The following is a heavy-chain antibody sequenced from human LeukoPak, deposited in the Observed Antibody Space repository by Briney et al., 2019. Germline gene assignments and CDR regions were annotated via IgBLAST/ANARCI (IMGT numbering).Heavy chain of an antibody. CDR1: GYSFTSYW. V-gene: IGHV5-51*01. J-gene: IGHJ3*02. CDR2: IYPGDSDT. Sequence: GESLKISCKGSGYSFTSYWIGWVRQMPGKGLEWMGIIYPGDSDTRYSPSFQGQVTISADKSISTAYLQWSSLKASDTAMYYCASILRAHYYDSSGSGAFDIWGQGTMVTVSS. D-gene: IGHD3-22*01. CDR3: ASILRAHYYDSSGSGAFDI.